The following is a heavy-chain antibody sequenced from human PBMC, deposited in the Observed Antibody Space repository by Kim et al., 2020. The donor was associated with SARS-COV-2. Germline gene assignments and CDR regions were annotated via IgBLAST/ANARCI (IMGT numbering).Heavy chain of an antibody. D-gene: IGHD3-10*01. J-gene: IGHJ3*02. V-gene: IGHV3-11*06. Sequence: GGSLRLSCAASGFTFSDYYMSWIRQAPGKGLEWVSYISSSSSYTNYADSVKGRFTISRYNAKNSLYLQMNSLRAEDTAVYYCARSDSGFGELFAFDIWGQGTMVTVSS. CDR3: ARSDSGFGELFAFDI. CDR1: GFTFSDYY. CDR2: ISSSSSYT.